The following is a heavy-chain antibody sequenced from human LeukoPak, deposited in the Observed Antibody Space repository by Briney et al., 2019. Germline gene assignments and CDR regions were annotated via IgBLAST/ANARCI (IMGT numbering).Heavy chain of an antibody. V-gene: IGHV2-70*17. D-gene: IGHD1-14*01. J-gene: IGHJ4*02. CDR1: GFSLPTNGMC. CDR3: ARINRRGEATSFDF. CDR2: IDWDDDK. Sequence: SGPALVKPTQTLTLTCTFSGFSLPTNGMCVSWIRQPPGKALEWLARIDWDDDKFYSTSLKTRLKISKDTSMNQVVLRMANVDPVDTGTYFCARINRRGEATSFDFWGQGILVTVSS.